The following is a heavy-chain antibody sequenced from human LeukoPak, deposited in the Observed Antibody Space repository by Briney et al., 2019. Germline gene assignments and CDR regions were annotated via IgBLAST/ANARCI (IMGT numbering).Heavy chain of an antibody. J-gene: IGHJ5*02. CDR2: IKQDGSDK. Sequence: PGGSLRLSCAASGFTFSSYWMSWVRQAPGKGLEWVADIKQDGSDKYYVDSVKGRFTISRDNARNSLYLQMNSLRVDDTAVYYCARDQVVRGHRVWFDPWGQGNLVTVSS. V-gene: IGHV3-7*01. CDR3: ARDQVVRGHRVWFDP. D-gene: IGHD3-10*01. CDR1: GFTFSSYW.